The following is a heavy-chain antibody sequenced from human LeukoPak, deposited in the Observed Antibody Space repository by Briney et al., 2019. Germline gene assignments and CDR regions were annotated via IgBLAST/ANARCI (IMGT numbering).Heavy chain of an antibody. Sequence: GGSLRLSCAASGFTFSDSWMSWVRQAPGKGLEWAANMNQDGSEKDYVDSVKGRFTISRDNARNSLYLQMGSLRAEDTAVYYCATYTHWVAGDVWGQGTTATVSS. V-gene: IGHV3-7*01. CDR1: GFTFSDSW. D-gene: IGHD3-16*01. J-gene: IGHJ6*02. CDR2: MNQDGSEK. CDR3: ATYTHWVAGDV.